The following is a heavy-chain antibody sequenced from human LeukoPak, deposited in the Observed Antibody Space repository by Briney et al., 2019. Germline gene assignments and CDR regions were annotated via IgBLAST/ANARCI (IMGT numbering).Heavy chain of an antibody. J-gene: IGHJ4*02. CDR1: GLTFTNAG. V-gene: IGHV3-15*05. CDR3: ATGDGWGHTFDY. Sequence: GGSLRLSCAASGLTFTNAGMNWVRLSPGKGLEWVGRVKSKSDGGTTDYSSHASGRFTISRDDPKRTSYLHMNSLQTEDTAVYYCATGDGWGHTFDYWGQGALVTVSS. D-gene: IGHD3-16*01. CDR2: VKSKSDGGTT.